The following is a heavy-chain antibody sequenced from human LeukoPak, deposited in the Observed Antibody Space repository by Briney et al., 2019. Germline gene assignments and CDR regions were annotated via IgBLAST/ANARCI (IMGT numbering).Heavy chain of an antibody. CDR2: IYYGGST. V-gene: IGHV4-59*01. CDR1: RGSITRSY. Sequence: PSETLSLTRILSRGSITRSYLMLIRQPPGKTLEWIAYIYYGGSTNYNPSLKRRVTISVDTSKNQFSLQLNSVTAADTAVYYCGRTNSNQHWGCDLWGQGTLVTVSS. J-gene: IGHJ5*02. D-gene: IGHD2-2*01. CDR3: GRTNSNQHWGCDL.